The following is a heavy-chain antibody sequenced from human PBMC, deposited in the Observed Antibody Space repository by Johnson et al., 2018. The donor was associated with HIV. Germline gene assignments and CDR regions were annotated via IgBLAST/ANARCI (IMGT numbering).Heavy chain of an antibody. D-gene: IGHD1-1*01. V-gene: IGHV3-15*01. Sequence: VQLVESGGGLVKPGGSLRLSCAASGFTFSNAWMSWVRQAPGKGLEWVGRIKSKTDGGTTDYAAPVKGRFTISRDDSKNTLYLQINSLKTEDTAVYYCTTGQLERRSPNEAFDIWGQGTMVTVSS. CDR3: TTGQLERRSPNEAFDI. J-gene: IGHJ3*02. CDR1: GFTFSNAW. CDR2: IKSKTDGGTT.